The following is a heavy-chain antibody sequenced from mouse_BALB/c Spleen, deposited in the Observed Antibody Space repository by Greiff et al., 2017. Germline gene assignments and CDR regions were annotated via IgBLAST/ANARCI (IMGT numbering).Heavy chain of an antibody. CDR3: AFYYYGSTWFAY. CDR2: IDPANGNT. Sequence: EVQLVESGAELVKPGASVKLSCTASGFNIKDTYMHWVKQRPEQGLEWIGRIDPANGNTKYDPKFQGKATITADTSSNTAYLQLSSLTSEDTAVYYCAFYYYGSTWFAYWGQGTLVTVSA. V-gene: IGHV14-3*02. D-gene: IGHD1-1*01. CDR1: GFNIKDTY. J-gene: IGHJ3*01.